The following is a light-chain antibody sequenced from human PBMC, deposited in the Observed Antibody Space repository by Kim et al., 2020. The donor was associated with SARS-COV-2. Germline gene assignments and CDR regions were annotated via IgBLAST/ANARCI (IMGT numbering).Light chain of an antibody. Sequence: ACGGDRSNRTCRARHASSHYLAWDQQKPGKVPKLLIYAASTLPSGVPSRFSGSGSGTDFTLTISSLQSEDVATYYCQKYDIAPWTFGQGTKVDIK. J-gene: IGKJ1*01. CDR2: AAS. CDR1: HASSHY. CDR3: QKYDIAPWT. V-gene: IGKV1-27*01.